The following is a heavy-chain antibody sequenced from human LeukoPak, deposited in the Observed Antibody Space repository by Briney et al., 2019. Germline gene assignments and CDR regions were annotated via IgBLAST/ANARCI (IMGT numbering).Heavy chain of an antibody. CDR3: AELGITMIGGV. V-gene: IGHV3-48*03. D-gene: IGHD3-10*02. Sequence: PGGSLRLSCAASGFTFSSYEMNWVRQAPGKGLEWVSYISSSGSTIYYVDSVKGGFTISRDNAKNSLYLQMNSLRAEDTAVYYCAELGITMIGGVWGKGTTVTISS. CDR1: GFTFSSYE. J-gene: IGHJ6*04. CDR2: ISSSGSTI.